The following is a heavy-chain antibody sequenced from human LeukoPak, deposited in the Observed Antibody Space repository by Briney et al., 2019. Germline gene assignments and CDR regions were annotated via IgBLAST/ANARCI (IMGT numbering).Heavy chain of an antibody. Sequence: SETLSLTCTVSGGSISSSSYYWGWIRQPPGKGREWIGSIYYSGSTYYNPSLKSRVTISVDTSKNQFSLKLSSVTAADTAVYYCASPVVPAPARYYYYYGMDLWGQGTTVTVSS. CDR3: ASPVVPAPARYYYYYGMDL. CDR1: GGSISSSSYY. D-gene: IGHD2-21*02. J-gene: IGHJ6*02. CDR2: IYYSGST. V-gene: IGHV4-39*01.